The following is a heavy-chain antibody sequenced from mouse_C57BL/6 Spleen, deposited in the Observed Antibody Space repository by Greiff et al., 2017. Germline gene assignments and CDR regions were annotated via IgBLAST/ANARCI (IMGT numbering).Heavy chain of an antibody. V-gene: IGHV5-17*01. Sequence: EVQRVESGGGLVKPGGSLKLSCAASGFTFSDSGMHWVRQAPEKGLEWVAYISSGSSTIYYADTVKGRFTISRDNAKNTLFLQMTSLRSEDTAMYYCARNYYGSSRDWYFDVWGTGTTVTVSS. CDR2: ISSGSSTI. CDR1: GFTFSDSG. J-gene: IGHJ1*03. D-gene: IGHD1-1*01. CDR3: ARNYYGSSRDWYFDV.